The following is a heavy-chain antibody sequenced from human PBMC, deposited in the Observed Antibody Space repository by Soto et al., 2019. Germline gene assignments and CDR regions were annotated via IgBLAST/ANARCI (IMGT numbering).Heavy chain of an antibody. CDR2: MNPNSGNT. CDR3: AREEYYYDSSGYYYYYGMDV. J-gene: IGHJ6*02. Sequence: GASVEVSCKASGYTFTSYYINWVRQATGQGLEWMGWMNPNSGNTGYAQKFQGRVTMTRNTSISTAYMELSSLRSEDTAVYYCAREEYYYDSSGYYYYYGMDVWGQGTTVTVSS. D-gene: IGHD3-22*01. CDR1: GYTFTSYY. V-gene: IGHV1-8*01.